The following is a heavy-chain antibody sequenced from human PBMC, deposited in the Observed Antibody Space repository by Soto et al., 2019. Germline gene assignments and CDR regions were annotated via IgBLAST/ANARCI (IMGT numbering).Heavy chain of an antibody. CDR3: ATLYSSSWYYFDY. Sequence: GGSLRLSCAASGFTFSSYAMSWVRQAPGKGLEWVSAISSSGFSTYYADSVKGRFTISRDNSKNTLYLQVNSLRAEDTAVYYCATLYSSSWYYFDYRGQGTLVTVSS. CDR2: ISSSGFST. CDR1: GFTFSSYA. J-gene: IGHJ4*02. D-gene: IGHD6-13*01. V-gene: IGHV3-23*01.